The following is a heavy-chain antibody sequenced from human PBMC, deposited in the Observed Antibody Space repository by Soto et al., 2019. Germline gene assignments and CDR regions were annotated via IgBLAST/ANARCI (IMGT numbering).Heavy chain of an antibody. Sequence: GSPVKRACKASGYTYTVYYMHWVLEAPGEGLEWMGWINPNSGGTNYAQKFQGRVTMTRDTSISTAYMELSRLRSDDTAVYYCARDTAGGYSYGIDAFDIWGQGTMVTVSS. V-gene: IGHV1-2*02. D-gene: IGHD5-18*01. CDR1: GYTYTVYY. CDR3: ARDTAGGYSYGIDAFDI. CDR2: INPNSGGT. J-gene: IGHJ3*02.